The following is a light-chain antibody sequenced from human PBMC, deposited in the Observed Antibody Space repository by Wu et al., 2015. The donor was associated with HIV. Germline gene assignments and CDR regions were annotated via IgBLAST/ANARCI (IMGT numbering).Light chain of an antibody. V-gene: IGKV3-20*01. CDR1: QTLSGNY. CDR2: AVS. J-gene: IGKJ2*03. Sequence: EIVMTQSPATLSLFPGERATLSCRASQTLSGNYLSWFQQKPGQAPRLLIYAVSTRATGTPMRFSGSGSGTDFTLTINSLQPEDFAVYYCQQYGSSPPYSFGQGTKLEIK. CDR3: QQYGSSPPYS.